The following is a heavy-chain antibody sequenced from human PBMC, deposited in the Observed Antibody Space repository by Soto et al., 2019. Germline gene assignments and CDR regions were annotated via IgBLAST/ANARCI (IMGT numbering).Heavy chain of an antibody. J-gene: IGHJ4*02. CDR3: ATSFRYFDN. Sequence: EVQLLESGGGLVQPGGSLRLSCAASGSISTTTPLSWVRQAAGKGLEWVSTISGRGTNTYYADSVKGRFIISRDNLKNTVNLQMNGLGVEDTAIYYCATSFRYFDNWGQGTRVTVSS. V-gene: IGHV3-23*01. CDR1: GSISTTTP. CDR2: ISGRGTNT.